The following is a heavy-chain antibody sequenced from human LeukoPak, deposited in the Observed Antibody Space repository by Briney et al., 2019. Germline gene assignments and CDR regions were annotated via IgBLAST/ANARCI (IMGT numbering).Heavy chain of an antibody. V-gene: IGHV5-51*01. CDR3: ARSSYYYDSSGYYFDY. Sequence: GESLKISCKGSGYSFTSYWIGWVRQMPGKGLEWMGIIYPGDSDTRCSPSFQGQVTISADKSISTAYLQWSSLKASDTAMYYCARSSYYYDSSGYYFDYWGQGTLVTVSS. CDR2: IYPGDSDT. J-gene: IGHJ4*02. CDR1: GYSFTSYW. D-gene: IGHD3-22*01.